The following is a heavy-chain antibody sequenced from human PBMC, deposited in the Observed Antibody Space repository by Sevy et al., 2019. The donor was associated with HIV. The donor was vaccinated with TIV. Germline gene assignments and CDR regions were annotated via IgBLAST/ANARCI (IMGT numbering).Heavy chain of an antibody. V-gene: IGHV3-21*01. J-gene: IGHJ6*03. CDR2: ISSSSSYI. Sequence: GGSLRLSCAASGFTFSSYSMNWVRQAPGKGLEWVSSISSSSSYIYYADSVKGRFTISRDNAKNSLYLQMNSLRAEDTAVYYCARDEADTMVRGVTAETYYYYYMDVWGKGTTVTVSS. CDR3: ARDEADTMVRGVTAETYYYYYMDV. CDR1: GFTFSSYS. D-gene: IGHD3-10*01.